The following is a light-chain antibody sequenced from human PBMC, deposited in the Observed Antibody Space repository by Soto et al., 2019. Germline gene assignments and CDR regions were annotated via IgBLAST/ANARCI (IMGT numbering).Light chain of an antibody. CDR1: QTVSRN. Sequence: EVVMTQSPATLSVSPGERATLSCRASQTVSRNLAWYQQRPGQAPRLLIYDISNRATGVPARFSGSGSGTDFTLTISSLEPEDFAVYYCHQRSNWPPITFGQGTRLEIK. J-gene: IGKJ5*01. V-gene: IGKV3-11*01. CDR2: DIS. CDR3: HQRSNWPPIT.